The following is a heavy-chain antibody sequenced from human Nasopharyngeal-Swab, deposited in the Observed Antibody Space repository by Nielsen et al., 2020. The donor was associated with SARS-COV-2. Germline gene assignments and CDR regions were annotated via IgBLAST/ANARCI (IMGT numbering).Heavy chain of an antibody. Sequence: GGSLRLSCAASGFTFSSYAMSWVRQAPGKGLEWVSAISGSGGSTYYADSVEGRFTISRDNSKNTLYLQMNSLRAEDTAVYYCAKDSYYYGSGSSMGRFDPWGQGTLVTVSS. J-gene: IGHJ5*02. V-gene: IGHV3-23*01. D-gene: IGHD3-10*01. CDR1: GFTFSSYA. CDR2: ISGSGGST. CDR3: AKDSYYYGSGSSMGRFDP.